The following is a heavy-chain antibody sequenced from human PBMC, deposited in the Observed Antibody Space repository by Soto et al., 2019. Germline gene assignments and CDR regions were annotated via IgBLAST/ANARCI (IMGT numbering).Heavy chain of an antibody. CDR2: ISGSGGST. V-gene: IGHV3-23*01. CDR1: GFTFSSYA. J-gene: IGHJ4*02. Sequence: HPGGSLRLSCAASGFTFSSYAMSWVRQAPGKGLEWVSAISGSGGSTYYADSVKGRFTISRDNSKNTLYLQMNSLRAEDTAVYYCAKDRPITFGGVIVPYFDYWGQGTLVTVSS. D-gene: IGHD3-16*02. CDR3: AKDRPITFGGVIVPYFDY.